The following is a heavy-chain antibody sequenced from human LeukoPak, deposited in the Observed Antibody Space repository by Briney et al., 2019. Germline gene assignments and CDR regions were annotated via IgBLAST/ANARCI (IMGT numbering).Heavy chain of an antibody. CDR3: ARDSSGVGVDFDY. J-gene: IGHJ4*02. CDR2: IRNDGSNK. V-gene: IGHV3-30*02. D-gene: IGHD1-26*01. Sequence: GGSLRLSCAASGFIFSSYGMHWVRQAPGKGLEWVAFIRNDGSNKYYADSVKGRFTISRDNSKNTLYLQMNSLRAEDTAVYYCARDSSGVGVDFDYWGQGTLVTVSS. CDR1: GFIFSSYG.